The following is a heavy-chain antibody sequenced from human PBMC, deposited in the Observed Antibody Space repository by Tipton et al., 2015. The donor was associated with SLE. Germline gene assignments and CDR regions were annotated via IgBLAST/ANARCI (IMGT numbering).Heavy chain of an antibody. CDR3: ARWFVDYCSVDSCPNWFDP. CDR2: INHSGST. J-gene: IGHJ5*02. Sequence: TLSLTCAVYGGSFSGYYWSWIRQPPGKGLEWIGEINHSGSTNYNPSLKSRATISVDTSKNQFSLKLSSVTAADTAVYYCARWFVDYCSVDSCPNWFDPWGQGTLVTVFS. V-gene: IGHV4-34*01. D-gene: IGHD2-15*01. CDR1: GGSFSGYY.